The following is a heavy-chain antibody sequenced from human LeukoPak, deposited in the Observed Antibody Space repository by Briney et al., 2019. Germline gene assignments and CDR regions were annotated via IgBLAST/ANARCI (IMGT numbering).Heavy chain of an antibody. CDR2: INWNGGST. J-gene: IGHJ5*02. CDR3: ARISTTMIRGVTNWFDP. D-gene: IGHD3-10*01. CDR1: GFIFDDYG. V-gene: IGHV3-20*04. Sequence: GGSLRLSCAASGFIFDDYGMTWVRQAPGKGLEWVSGINWNGGSTGYGDSVKGRFTVSRDNVKNSLYLQMNSLRAEGTALYFCARISTTMIRGVTNWFDPWGQGTLVTVSS.